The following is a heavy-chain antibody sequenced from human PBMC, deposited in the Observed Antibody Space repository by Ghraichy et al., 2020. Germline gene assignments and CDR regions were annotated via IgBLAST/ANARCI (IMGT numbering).Heavy chain of an antibody. D-gene: IGHD2-2*01. V-gene: IGHV3-23*01. CDR2: ISGSGGST. J-gene: IGHJ6*02. Sequence: GGSLRFSCAASRFNFSNYAMTWVRQAPGKGLEWVSAISGSGGSTYYADSGKGRFTISRDNSKNTLYLQMNSLRAEDTAVYYCAKLFPRIVVVPAAGMDVWGQGTTVTVSS. CDR1: RFNFSNYA. CDR3: AKLFPRIVVVPAAGMDV.